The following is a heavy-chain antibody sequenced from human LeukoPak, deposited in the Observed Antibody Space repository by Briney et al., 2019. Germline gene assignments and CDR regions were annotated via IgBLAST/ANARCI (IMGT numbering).Heavy chain of an antibody. V-gene: IGHV4-39*01. D-gene: IGHD5-24*01. CDR2: FYSTGST. Sequence: PSVTLSLTCSVSGASIGSGNYFWDLIRQPPGQGLEWIGTFYSTGSTYQNPSLKSRITISEDTSNNEFSLSLTSVTAADAAIYYCASRLASDGGPFDFWGQGKLVTVSS. J-gene: IGHJ4*02. CDR1: GASIGSGNYF. CDR3: ASRLASDGGPFDF.